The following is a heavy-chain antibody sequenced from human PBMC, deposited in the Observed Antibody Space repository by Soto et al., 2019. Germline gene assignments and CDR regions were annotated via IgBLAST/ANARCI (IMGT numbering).Heavy chain of an antibody. D-gene: IGHD6-13*01. CDR3: VRRHVSATGIDWFDP. J-gene: IGHJ5*02. CDR2: INAANGDT. Sequence: ASVKVSCKASGYTFSSYGIHWVRQAPGQRLEWMGWINAANGDTIYSPKFQGRVTITRDTSASTAHMELSSLRSEDTAVYYCVRRHVSATGIDWFDPWGQGTLVTVSS. V-gene: IGHV1-3*01. CDR1: GYTFSSYG.